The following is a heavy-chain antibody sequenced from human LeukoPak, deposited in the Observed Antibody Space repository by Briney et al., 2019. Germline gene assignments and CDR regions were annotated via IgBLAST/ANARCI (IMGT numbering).Heavy chain of an antibody. CDR3: ARHPELYFFDY. D-gene: IGHD3-10*01. CDR1: GASISSYY. CDR2: ISYSGST. V-gene: IGHV4-59*08. Sequence: PSETLSLTCTVSGASISSYYWSWIRQPPGKGLEWIGYISYSGSTNYNPSLKSRATISADTSKNQVSLTLSSVTAADTAVYYCARHPELYFFDYWGRGTLVTVSS. J-gene: IGHJ4*02.